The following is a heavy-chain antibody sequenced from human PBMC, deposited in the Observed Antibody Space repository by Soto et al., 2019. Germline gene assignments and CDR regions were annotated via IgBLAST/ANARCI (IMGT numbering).Heavy chain of an antibody. CDR1: VNSLIVYY. J-gene: IGHJ4*02. CDR2: IDHSGNT. Sequence: PSSTXSLTCSFYVNSLIVYYCILIRHPPGKALEFIGEIDHSGNTNYNPSLKSRVNISVDTSKNQLFLNLSSVTAADTAMYYCARNHVRGRNIEGDAELWGQGTLVKVYS. V-gene: IGHV4-34*01. CDR3: ARNHVRGRNIEGDAEL. D-gene: IGHD1-26*01.